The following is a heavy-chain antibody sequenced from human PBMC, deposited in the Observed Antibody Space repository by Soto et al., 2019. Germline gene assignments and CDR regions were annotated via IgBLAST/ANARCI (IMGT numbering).Heavy chain of an antibody. V-gene: IGHV3-7*05. J-gene: IGHJ6*02. CDR1: GFTFSSYW. D-gene: IGHD3-9*01. Sequence: EVQLVESGGGLVQPGGSLRLSCAASGFTFSSYWMSWVRQAPGKGLEWVANIKQDGSEKYYVDSVKSRFTISRDNAKNSLYLQMNSLRAEDTAVYYCASLPTYYDIVTGYYKGGDYYYGMDVWGQGNTVTVAS. CDR3: ASLPTYYDIVTGYYKGGDYYYGMDV. CDR2: IKQDGSEK.